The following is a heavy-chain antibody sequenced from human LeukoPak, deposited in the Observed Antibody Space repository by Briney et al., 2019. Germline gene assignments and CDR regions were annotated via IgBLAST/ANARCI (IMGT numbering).Heavy chain of an antibody. CDR1: GFTFSSYA. CDR3: ARAKQAYSSSWRGADY. Sequence: GGSLRLSCAASGFTFSSYAMTWVRQAPGKGLEWLSAIGGDSCCASYPDSVKGRFTISRDNAKNSLYLQMNSLRAEDTAVYYCARAKQAYSSSWRGADYWGQGTLVTVSS. D-gene: IGHD6-13*01. J-gene: IGHJ4*02. CDR2: IGGDSCCA. V-gene: IGHV3-23*01.